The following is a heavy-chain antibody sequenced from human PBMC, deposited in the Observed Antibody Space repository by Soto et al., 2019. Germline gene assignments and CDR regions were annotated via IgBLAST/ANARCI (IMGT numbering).Heavy chain of an antibody. D-gene: IGHD3-10*01. J-gene: IGHJ4*02. CDR2: ISAYNGNT. CDR3: ARAGPTSTTMPLRRKGLDYWDY. Sequence: ASVKVSCKASGYTFTSYGISWVRQAPGQGLEWMGWISAYNGNTNYAQKLQGRVTMTTDTSTSTAYMELRSRRSDDTAVYYCARAGPTSTTMPLRRKGLDYWDYWGQVTVVTVSS. V-gene: IGHV1-18*01. CDR1: GYTFTSYG.